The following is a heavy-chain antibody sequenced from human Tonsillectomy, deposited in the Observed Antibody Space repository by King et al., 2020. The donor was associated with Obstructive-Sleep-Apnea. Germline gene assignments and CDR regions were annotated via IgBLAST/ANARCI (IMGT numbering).Heavy chain of an antibody. Sequence: QLQESGPGLVKPSQTLSLTCTVSGGSISSGDYYWSWIRQPPGKGLEWIGYIYYSGGTSYNPSLKSRVTISVDTSKNQFSLKLSSVTAADTAVYYCARAPTYYYDSSGYYFDYWGQGTLVTVSS. CDR3: ARAPTYYYDSSGYYFDY. CDR1: GGSISSGDYY. CDR2: IYYSGGT. J-gene: IGHJ4*02. D-gene: IGHD3-22*01. V-gene: IGHV4-30-4*01.